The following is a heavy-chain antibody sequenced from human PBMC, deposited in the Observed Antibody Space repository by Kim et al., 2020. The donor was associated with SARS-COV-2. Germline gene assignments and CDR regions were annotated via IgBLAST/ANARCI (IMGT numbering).Heavy chain of an antibody. V-gene: IGHV4-39*07. D-gene: IGHD3-16*01. J-gene: IGHJ5*02. CDR1: GGSISDNDRY. CDR3: ARIMTRGPLGRFDP. Sequence: SETLSLTCTVSGGSISDNDRYWGWIRQPPGKGLEWIANIYYRGHTYYNSSLKSRLTISIDTSKNLFSLKLRSVTAADTAIYYCARIMTRGPLGRFDPWGQGTLVTVSS. CDR2: IYYRGHT.